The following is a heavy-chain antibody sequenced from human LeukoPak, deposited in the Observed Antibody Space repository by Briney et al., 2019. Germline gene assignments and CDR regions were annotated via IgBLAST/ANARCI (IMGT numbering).Heavy chain of an antibody. CDR2: IYYSGST. J-gene: IGHJ5*02. CDR1: GGSISSSSYY. Sequence: SETLSLTCTVSGGSISSSSYYWGWIRQPPGKGLEWIGSIYYSGSTYYNPSLKSRVTISVDTSKNQFSLKLSSVTAADTAVYYCARHWGYGQTNWFDPWGQGTLVTVSS. CDR3: ARHWGYGQTNWFDP. V-gene: IGHV4-39*01. D-gene: IGHD4-17*01.